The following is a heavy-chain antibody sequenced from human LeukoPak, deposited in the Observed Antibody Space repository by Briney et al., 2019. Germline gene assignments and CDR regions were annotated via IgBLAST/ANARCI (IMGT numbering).Heavy chain of an antibody. Sequence: PGRSLRLSCAASGFTFSSYGMHWVRQAPGKGLEWVANINQDGSEKYYVDSVKGRFTISRDNVKDSLYLQMNSLRAEDTAVYYCARDRVWTVLYWGQGTLVSVSS. D-gene: IGHD2-8*01. CDR2: INQDGSEK. J-gene: IGHJ4*02. V-gene: IGHV3-7*01. CDR3: ARDRVWTVLY. CDR1: GFTFSSYG.